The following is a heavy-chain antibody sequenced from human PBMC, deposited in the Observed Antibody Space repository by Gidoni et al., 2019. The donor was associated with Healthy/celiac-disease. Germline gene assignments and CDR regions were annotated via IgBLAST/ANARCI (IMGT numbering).Heavy chain of an antibody. CDR3: ASRIVGATSDAFDI. J-gene: IGHJ3*02. CDR2: IYYSGST. V-gene: IGHV4-39*01. D-gene: IGHD1-26*01. Sequence: QLQLQESGPGLVKPSETLSLTCTVSGGSISSSSYYWGWLRQPPGKGLEWTGSIYYSGSTYYNPSLKSRVSISVDTSKNPFSLKLSSVTAADTAVYYCASRIVGATSDAFDIWGQGTMVTVSS. CDR1: GGSISSSSYY.